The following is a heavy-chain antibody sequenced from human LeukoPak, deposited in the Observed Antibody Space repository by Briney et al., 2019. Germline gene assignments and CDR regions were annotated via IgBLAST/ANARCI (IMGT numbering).Heavy chain of an antibody. D-gene: IGHD3-10*01. V-gene: IGHV1-46*01. J-gene: IGHJ4*02. CDR2: INPSGGST. Sequence: ASVKVSCKASGYTFTSYGISWVRQAPGQGLEWMGIINPSGGSTSYAQKFQGRVTMTRDTSTSTVYMELSSLRSEDTAVYYCARGLAITMVRGAMGGIDYWGQGTLVTVSS. CDR3: ARGLAITMVRGAMGGIDY. CDR1: GYTFTSYG.